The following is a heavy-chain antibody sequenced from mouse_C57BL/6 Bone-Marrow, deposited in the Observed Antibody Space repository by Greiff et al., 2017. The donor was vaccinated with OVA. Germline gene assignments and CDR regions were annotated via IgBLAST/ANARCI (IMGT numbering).Heavy chain of an antibody. D-gene: IGHD1-1*01. Sequence: QVQLQQPGAELVKPGASVKMSCKASGYTFTSYWITWVKQRPGQGLEWIGDIYPGSGSTNYNEKFKSKAKLTVDTSSSTAYKKLSSLTSEDSAVYYCARRAYYYGSSPFDYWGQGTTLTVSS. V-gene: IGHV1-55*01. CDR1: GYTFTSYW. CDR2: IYPGSGST. J-gene: IGHJ2*01. CDR3: ARRAYYYGSSPFDY.